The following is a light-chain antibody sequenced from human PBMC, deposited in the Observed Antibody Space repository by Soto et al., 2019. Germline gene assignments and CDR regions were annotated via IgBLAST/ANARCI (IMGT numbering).Light chain of an antibody. J-gene: IGKJ1*01. CDR3: RRYKIVPRT. CDR1: QGMSNY. Sequence: DIQMTQSPSSLSASVGDRVTITCRASQGMSNYLACYQQKPWEVPKLLIYAAFTLKLGVPSRFSGSGSGTDFHLTISSRHSEDVATYYCRRYKIVPRTFGQGNKVEIK. V-gene: IGKV1-27*01. CDR2: AAF.